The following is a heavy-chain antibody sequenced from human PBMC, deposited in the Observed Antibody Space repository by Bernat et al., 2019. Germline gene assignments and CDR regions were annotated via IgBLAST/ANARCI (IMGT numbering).Heavy chain of an antibody. D-gene: IGHD3-10*01. J-gene: IGHJ3*02. Sequence: EVQLVESGGGLVQPGGSLRLSCAASGFTVSSNYMSWVRQAPGKGLEWVSVIYSGGSTYYADSVKGRFTISRDNSKNTLYLQMNSLRAEDTAVYYCARDALLWFREQATLDAFDIWGQGTMVTVSS. V-gene: IGHV3-66*01. CDR1: GFTVSSNY. CDR2: IYSGGST. CDR3: ARDALLWFREQATLDAFDI.